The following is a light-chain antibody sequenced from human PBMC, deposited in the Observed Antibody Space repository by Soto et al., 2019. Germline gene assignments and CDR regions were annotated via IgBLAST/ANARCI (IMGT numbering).Light chain of an antibody. CDR2: DAS. Sequence: IVLTQSPGTLSLSPGERATLSCRASQSVTNYIAWYQQRPGQAPRLLIYDASNRATGVPARFSGSGSGTDFTLTISDLEPADFGLYYCQQRLNWPPGFGQGTKVEIK. CDR1: QSVTNY. CDR3: QQRLNWPPG. V-gene: IGKV3-11*01. J-gene: IGKJ1*01.